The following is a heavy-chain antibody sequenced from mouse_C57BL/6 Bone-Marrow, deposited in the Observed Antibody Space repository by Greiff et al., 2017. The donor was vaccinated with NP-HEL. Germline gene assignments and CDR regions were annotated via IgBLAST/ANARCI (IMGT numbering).Heavy chain of an antibody. CDR3: ASSNWAWFAY. CDR1: GYTFTSYW. CDR2: IHPNSGST. D-gene: IGHD4-1*01. V-gene: IGHV1-64*01. Sequence: VQLQQPGAELVKPGASVKLSCKASGYTFTSYWMHWVKQRPGQGLEWIGMIHPNSGSTNYNEKFKSKATLTVDKSSSIAYMQLSSLTSEDSAVYYCASSNWAWFAYWGQGTLVTVSA. J-gene: IGHJ3*01.